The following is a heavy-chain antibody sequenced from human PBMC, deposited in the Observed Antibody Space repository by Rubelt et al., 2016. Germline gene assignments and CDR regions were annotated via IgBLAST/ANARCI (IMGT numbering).Heavy chain of an antibody. Sequence: EVQLVESGGGLVQPGGSLRLSCAASGFTFSSYSMNWVRQAPGKGLEWVSYISSSSSTIYYADSVKGRFTISRDNAKNSLYLQMNSLRAEDAAVYYCARGPDESIAVAGNWGQGTLVTVSS. CDR2: ISSSSSTI. D-gene: IGHD6-19*01. CDR3: ARGPDESIAVAGN. CDR1: GFTFSSYS. J-gene: IGHJ4*02. V-gene: IGHV3-48*04.